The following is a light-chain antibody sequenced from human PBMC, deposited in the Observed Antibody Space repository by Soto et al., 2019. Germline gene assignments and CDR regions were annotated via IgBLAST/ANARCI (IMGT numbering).Light chain of an antibody. CDR3: AAWDDSLTGYV. CDR2: SNN. CDR1: SSNIGSNT. Sequence: QSVLTQPPSASGTPGQRVTISCSGSSSNIGSNTVNWYQQLPGTAPKLLIYSNNQRPSGVPDRFSGSTSGTSASLAISGLQSEDVADYYGAAWDDSLTGYVFGTGTK. V-gene: IGLV1-44*01. J-gene: IGLJ1*01.